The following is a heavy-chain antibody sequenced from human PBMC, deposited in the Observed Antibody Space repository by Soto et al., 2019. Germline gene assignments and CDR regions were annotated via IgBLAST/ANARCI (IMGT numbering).Heavy chain of an antibody. J-gene: IGHJ6*03. CDR3: ARDRTVYYYYYYMDV. CDR2: IKQDGSEK. CDR1: EFNFSSYG. Sequence: PGGSMRLSSAAAEFNFSSYGMSWVSKATGKGLEWVANIKQDGSEKYYVDSVKGRFTISRDNAKNSLYLQMNSLRAEDTAVYYCARDRTVYYYYYYMDVWGKGTTVTVSS. V-gene: IGHV3-7*01.